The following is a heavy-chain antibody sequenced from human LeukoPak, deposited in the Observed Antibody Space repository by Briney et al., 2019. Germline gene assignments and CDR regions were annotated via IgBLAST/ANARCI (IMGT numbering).Heavy chain of an antibody. CDR2: IYYGGST. J-gene: IGHJ5*02. CDR1: DGSITSYH. D-gene: IGHD3-3*01. Sequence: SETLSLTCSVSDGSITSYHWSWIRQPPGKGLEWIGYIYYGGSTNYNPSLKSRVTMSVDTSKNQFSLKLSSVTAADTAVYYCARATIFGVARPNWFDPWGQGTLVTVSS. CDR3: ARATIFGVARPNWFDP. V-gene: IGHV4-59*01.